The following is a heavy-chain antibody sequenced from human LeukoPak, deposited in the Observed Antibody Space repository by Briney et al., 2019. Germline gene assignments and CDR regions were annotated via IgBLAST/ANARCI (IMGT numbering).Heavy chain of an antibody. CDR2: IYYSGST. CDR1: GGSISSGDYY. J-gene: IGHJ4*02. V-gene: IGHV4-30-4*08. D-gene: IGHD6-19*01. Sequence: SQTLSLTCTVSGGSISSGDYYWTWIRQPPGKGLEWLGYIYYSGSTYYNPSLKSRVTISVDTSKNQFSLKLSSVTAADTAVYYCARHYGQLAVALYYFDYWGQGTLVTVSS. CDR3: ARHYGQLAVALYYFDY.